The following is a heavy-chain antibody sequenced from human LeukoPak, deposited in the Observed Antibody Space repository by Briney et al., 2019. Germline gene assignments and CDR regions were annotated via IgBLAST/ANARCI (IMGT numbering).Heavy chain of an antibody. CDR1: GFMFSRYA. J-gene: IGHJ4*02. CDR3: AKDGVVPAAID. V-gene: IGHV3-23*01. D-gene: IGHD2-2*01. Sequence: PGGSLRLSCAASGFMFSRYAMIWVRQTPGKGLEWVSAITETGAGTYYADSVKGRFTISRDNSKNTLYLQMNSLRAEDTAVYYCAKDGVVPAAIDWGQGTLVTVSS. CDR2: ITETGAGT.